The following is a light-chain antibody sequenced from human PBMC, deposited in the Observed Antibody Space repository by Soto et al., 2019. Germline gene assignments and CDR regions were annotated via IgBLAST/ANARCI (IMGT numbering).Light chain of an antibody. CDR2: HAS. CDR3: QQRRNWPPLT. J-gene: IGKJ4*01. V-gene: IGKV3-11*01. Sequence: ETVLTQSPATLSLSPGETATLSCRASESVDIYLARYQQKPGQAPRLLIYHASNRATGIPAKFSGSGSGTDFTLTISSLEPEDSAVYYCQQRRNWPPLTFGGGTRVEI. CDR1: ESVDIY.